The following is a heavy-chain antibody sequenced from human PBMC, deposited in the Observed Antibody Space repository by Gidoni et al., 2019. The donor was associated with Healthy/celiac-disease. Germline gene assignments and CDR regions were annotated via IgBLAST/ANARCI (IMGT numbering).Heavy chain of an antibody. CDR2: ISGSGSST. V-gene: IGHV3-23*01. J-gene: IGHJ3*02. CDR1: GFPFSSYA. CDR3: AKGYSRYCSSTSCYPNAFDI. D-gene: IGHD2-2*01. Sequence: EVQLLESGGGLVQPGGSLRLSWAAAGFPFSSYALSWVRQAPGKGLEWVSAISGSGSSTYYADSVKGRFTISRDNSKNTLYLQMNSLRAEDTAVYYCAKGYSRYCSSTSCYPNAFDIWGQGTMVTVSS.